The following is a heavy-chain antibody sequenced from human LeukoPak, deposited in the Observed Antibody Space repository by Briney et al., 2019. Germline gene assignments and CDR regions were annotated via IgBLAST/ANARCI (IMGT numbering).Heavy chain of an antibody. J-gene: IGHJ6*04. CDR3: ARVSGGSYPSYSSTRAV. V-gene: IGHV4-38-2*02. D-gene: IGHD1-26*01. CDR2: IYHSGST. Sequence: SETLSLTCTVSSGSISSGYYWGWIRQPPGKGLEWIGNIYHSGSTYYNPSLKSRVTISLDASKNQFSLELRSVTAADTAVFYCARVSGGSYPSYSSTRAVWGKGPTVTVSS. CDR1: SGSISSGYY.